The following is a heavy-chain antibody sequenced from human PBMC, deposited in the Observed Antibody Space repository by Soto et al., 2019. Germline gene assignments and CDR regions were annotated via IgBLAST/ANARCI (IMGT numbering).Heavy chain of an antibody. CDR2: IYHGGGT. D-gene: IGHD5-12*01. CDR1: GASISSGGYS. V-gene: IGHV4-30-2*01. Sequence: SETLSLTCAVSGASISSGGYSWSWIRQPPGKGLEWIGYIYHGGGTYYNPSLKSRVTISVDRSKNQLSLRLSSVTAADTAVYYCARSRVATMDYWGQGTLVTVPQ. CDR3: ARSRVATMDY. J-gene: IGHJ4*02.